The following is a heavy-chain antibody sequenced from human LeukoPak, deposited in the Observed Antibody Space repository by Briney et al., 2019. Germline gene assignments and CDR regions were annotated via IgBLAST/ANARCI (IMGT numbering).Heavy chain of an antibody. CDR1: GYTFTSYA. J-gene: IGHJ3*02. Sequence: AASVKVSCKASGYTFTSYAMHWVRQAPGQRLEWMGWINAGNGNTKYSQKFQGRVTITRDTSASTAYMELSSLRSEDTAVYYCARGHDYGDYVPDNDAFDIWGQGTMVTVSS. CDR2: INAGNGNT. V-gene: IGHV1-3*01. D-gene: IGHD4-17*01. CDR3: ARGHDYGDYVPDNDAFDI.